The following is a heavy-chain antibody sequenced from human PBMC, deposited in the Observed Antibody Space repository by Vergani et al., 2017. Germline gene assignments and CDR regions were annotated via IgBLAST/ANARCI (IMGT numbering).Heavy chain of an antibody. Sequence: QLQLQESGPGLVKPSATLSLTFSVPGASIRSSNYYLGWIRQPPGKGLEWIASIYYSGSTYYNPSLKSRVTISVDTSKNQFSLKLSSVTAADTAVYFCAGHSTVEWLVKLGWIDPWGQGILVTVSS. CDR3: AGHSTVEWLVKLGWIDP. J-gene: IGHJ5*02. D-gene: IGHD6-19*01. CDR1: GASIRSSNYY. CDR2: IYYSGST. V-gene: IGHV4-39*01.